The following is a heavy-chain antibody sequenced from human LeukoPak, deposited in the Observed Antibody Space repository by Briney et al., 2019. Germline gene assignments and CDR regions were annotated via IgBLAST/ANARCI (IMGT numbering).Heavy chain of an antibody. J-gene: IGHJ4*02. D-gene: IGHD6-13*01. CDR3: ARTPPGSSWGFDY. CDR2: ISYDGSNK. CDR1: GFTFSSYA. Sequence: GRSLRLSCAASGFTFSSYAMHWVRQAPGKGLEWVAVISYDGSNKYYADSVKGRFTISRDNSKNTLYLQMNSLRAEDTAVYYCARTPPGSSWGFDYWGQGTLVTVSS. V-gene: IGHV3-30*04.